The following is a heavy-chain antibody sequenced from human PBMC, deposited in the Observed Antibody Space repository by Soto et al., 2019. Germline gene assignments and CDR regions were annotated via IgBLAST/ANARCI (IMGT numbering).Heavy chain of an antibody. CDR3: TRAARWLQSRYFDL. CDR1: GFTFSNYD. CDR2: IDIAGDT. V-gene: IGHV3-13*01. J-gene: IGHJ2*01. D-gene: IGHD5-12*01. Sequence: QPGGSLRLSCAASGFTFSNYDMHWVRQVTGRGLEWVSAIDIAGDTYYPDSVKGRFTISRDKAKNSLYLQMNSLRAGDTAVYYCTRAARWLQSRYFDLWGRGTLVTVSS.